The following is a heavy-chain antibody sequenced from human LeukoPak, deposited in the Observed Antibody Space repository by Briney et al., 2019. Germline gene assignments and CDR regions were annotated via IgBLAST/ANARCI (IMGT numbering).Heavy chain of an antibody. CDR1: GGSISSYY. Sequence: SSETLSLTCTVSGGSISSYYWSWIRQPAGKGLEWIGNIYHSGTPYYNPSLKSRVTLSVDRSKNQFSLKMTSVTAADTAVYYCARDNIPVAGTGLSWYDPWGQGTLVTVSS. V-gene: IGHV4-59*06. CDR2: IYHSGTP. J-gene: IGHJ5*02. CDR3: ARDNIPVAGTGLSWYDP. D-gene: IGHD6-13*01.